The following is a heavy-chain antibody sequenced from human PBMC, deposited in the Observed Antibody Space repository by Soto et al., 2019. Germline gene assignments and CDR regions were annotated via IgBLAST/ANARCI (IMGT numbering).Heavy chain of an antibody. CDR1: GGTFSSYA. D-gene: IGHD3-16*01. Sequence: QVQLVQSGAEVKKPGSSVKVSYKASGGTFSSYAINWVRQAPGQGLEWMGGIIPIFATADYAQKFQGRVTXTXXXSXXTAYMELSSLRSEDTAVYYCAQCLLGVNYYYGMDVWGQGTTVTVSS. J-gene: IGHJ6*02. V-gene: IGHV1-69*05. CDR2: IIPIFATA. CDR3: AQCLLGVNYYYGMDV.